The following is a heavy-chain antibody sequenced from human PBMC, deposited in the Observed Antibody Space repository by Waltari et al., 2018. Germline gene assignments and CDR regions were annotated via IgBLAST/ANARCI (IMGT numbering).Heavy chain of an antibody. CDR1: GFTFSRHA. CDR2: ISGSGGST. J-gene: IGHJ4*02. CDR3: AKDSTYFGRLSLTYHFDY. D-gene: IGHD3-3*01. Sequence: EVQLLESGGGLVQPGGSLRLSCAASGFTFSRHAMSWARQAPGKGLEVVSAISGSGGSTYYADSVKGRFTISRDNSKNTLYLQRNSLRAEDTAVYYCAKDSTYFGRLSLTYHFDYWGQGTLVTVSS. V-gene: IGHV3-23*01.